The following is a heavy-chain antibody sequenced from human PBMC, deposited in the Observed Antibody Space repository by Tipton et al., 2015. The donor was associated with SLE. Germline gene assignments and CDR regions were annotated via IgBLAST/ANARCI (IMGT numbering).Heavy chain of an antibody. V-gene: IGHV1-8*01. Sequence: QLVQSGAEVKKPGASVKVSCKASGYTFTSFDINWGRQATGQGLEWMGWMNPNSGNTAYAQKFQGRVTMTRDTSISTAHMELSSLRSEYTAVYYCARAPPQLGFDYWGQGTLVSVSS. D-gene: IGHD5-24*01. J-gene: IGHJ4*02. CDR3: ARAPPQLGFDY. CDR1: GYTFTSFD. CDR2: MNPNSGNT.